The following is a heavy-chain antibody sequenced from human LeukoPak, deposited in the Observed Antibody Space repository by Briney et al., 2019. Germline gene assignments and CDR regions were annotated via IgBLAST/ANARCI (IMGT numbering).Heavy chain of an antibody. CDR3: ARDEGLYSSSWYYAFDI. V-gene: IGHV3-23*01. CDR1: EFPFSAFP. D-gene: IGHD6-13*01. CDR2: IIGSGGST. Sequence: GGSLNLSCEPPEFPFSAFPISWVRKPQGKGRRWAPAIIGSGGSTYYADSVKGRFTISRDNSKNTLYLQMNSLRAEDTAVYYCARDEGLYSSSWYYAFDIWGQGTMVTVSS. J-gene: IGHJ3*02.